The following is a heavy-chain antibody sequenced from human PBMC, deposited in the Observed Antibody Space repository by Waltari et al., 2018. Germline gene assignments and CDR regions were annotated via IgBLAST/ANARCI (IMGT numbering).Heavy chain of an antibody. CDR1: GYSISSGYY. D-gene: IGHD6-13*01. Sequence: QVQLQESGPGLVKPSETLSLTCAVSGYSISSGYYWGWIRQPPGKGLEWIGSIYHSGSTYYNPSLKSRVTISVDTSKNQFSLKLSSVTAADTAVYYCAGYSSSWYSGFDYWGQGTLVTVSS. V-gene: IGHV4-38-2*01. CDR3: AGYSSSWYSGFDY. J-gene: IGHJ4*02. CDR2: IYHSGST.